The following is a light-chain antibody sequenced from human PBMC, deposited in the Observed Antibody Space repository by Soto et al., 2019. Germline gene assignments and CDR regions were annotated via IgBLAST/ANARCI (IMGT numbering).Light chain of an antibody. J-gene: IGKJ1*01. CDR1: QSVSGY. CDR2: DSS. CDR3: QQRSNWPRT. V-gene: IGKV3-11*01. Sequence: EIVLTQSPATLSLSPGERATLSCRASQSVSGYLAWYKQKPGQAPRLLIYDSSNRAAGIPARFSGSGSGTDFTLTISSLEPEAFAVYYCQQRSNWPRTFGLGTKVEIK.